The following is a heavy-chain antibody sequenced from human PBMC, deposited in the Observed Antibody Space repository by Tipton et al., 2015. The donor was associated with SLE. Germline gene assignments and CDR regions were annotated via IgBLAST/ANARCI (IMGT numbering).Heavy chain of an antibody. D-gene: IGHD3/OR15-3a*01. J-gene: IGHJ3*02. Sequence: TLSLTCTVSGASVSSGANYWTWIRQLPGQGLEWIGYIYFGETTYYNPSLKGRVTISVDTSKNQFSLKLTSVTAADTAVYYCARELDTLDIWGQGTMVTVSS. CDR2: IYFGETT. CDR1: GASVSSGANY. V-gene: IGHV4-30-4*08. CDR3: ARELDTLDI.